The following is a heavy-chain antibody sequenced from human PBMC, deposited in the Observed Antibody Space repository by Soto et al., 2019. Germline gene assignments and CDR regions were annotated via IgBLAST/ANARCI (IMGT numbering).Heavy chain of an antibody. CDR2: ISYDGSNK. J-gene: IGHJ4*02. CDR3: ARDAKYYDFWSGYYTYFDY. CDR1: GFTFSSYA. Sequence: GGSLRLSCAASGFTFSSYAMHWVRQAPGKGLEWVAVISYDGSNKYYADSVKGRFTISRDNSKNTLYLQMNSLRAEDTAVYYCARDAKYYDFWSGYYTYFDYWGQGTLVTVSS. D-gene: IGHD3-3*01. V-gene: IGHV3-30-3*01.